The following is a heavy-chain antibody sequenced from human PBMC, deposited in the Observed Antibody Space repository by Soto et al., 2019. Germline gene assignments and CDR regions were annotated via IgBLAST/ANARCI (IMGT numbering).Heavy chain of an antibody. J-gene: IGHJ4*02. CDR1: GGSISSSNW. Sequence: QVQLQESGPGLVKPSVTLSLTCAVSGGSISSSNWWSWVRQPPVRGLEWIVEIYDSGSTNYNPSLKSRVTISVDKSKNHFALKLSSVTAADKAVYYCSRYDFWSGPFDYWGQGTLVTVS. D-gene: IGHD3-3*01. CDR3: SRYDFWSGPFDY. V-gene: IGHV4-4*02. CDR2: IYDSGST.